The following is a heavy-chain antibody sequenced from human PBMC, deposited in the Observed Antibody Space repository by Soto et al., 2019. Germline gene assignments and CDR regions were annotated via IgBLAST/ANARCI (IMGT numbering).Heavy chain of an antibody. CDR1: GGSISSSSYF. D-gene: IGHD3-10*01. CDR2: IYYSGST. CDR3: ARDEQGKGGFGETYYGMDV. V-gene: IGHV4-39*07. J-gene: IGHJ6*02. Sequence: SETLSLTCSVSGGSISSSSYFWGWIRQPPGKGLEWIGSIYYSGSTYYNPSLKSRVTISVDKSKNQFSLKLSSVTAADTAVYYCARDEQGKGGFGETYYGMDVWGQGTTVTVSS.